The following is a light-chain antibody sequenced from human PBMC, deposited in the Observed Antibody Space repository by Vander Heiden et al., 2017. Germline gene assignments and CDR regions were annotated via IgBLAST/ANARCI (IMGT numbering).Light chain of an antibody. J-gene: IGLJ1*01. CDR2: AVT. CDR1: SSDVGSYNL. Sequence: QSALTQPASVSGSPGQSITISCTGTSSDVGSYNLVPWYQHRPGTAPKLLIYAVTERPSGVSNRFSGSKSGNTASLTISGLQAEDEADYHCSSYAGSYTYVFGTGTEVTVL. V-gene: IGLV2-23*02. CDR3: SSYAGSYTYV.